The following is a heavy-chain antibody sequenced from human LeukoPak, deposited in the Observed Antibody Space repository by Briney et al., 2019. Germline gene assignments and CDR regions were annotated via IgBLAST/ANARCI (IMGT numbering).Heavy chain of an antibody. CDR1: GGSISNYY. J-gene: IGHJ4*02. D-gene: IGHD3-22*01. Sequence: IPSETLSLTCTVSGGSISNYYWSWIRQPPGKGLEWIGYIYYSGSTKYNPSLKSRVTISVDTSKNQFSLKLSSVTAADTAVYYCARLRRITMIVVVITYYFDYWGQGTLVTVSS. CDR3: ARLRRITMIVVVITYYFDY. CDR2: IYYSGST. V-gene: IGHV4-59*12.